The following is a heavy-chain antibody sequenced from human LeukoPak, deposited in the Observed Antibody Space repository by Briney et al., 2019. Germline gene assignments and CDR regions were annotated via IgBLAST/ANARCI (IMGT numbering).Heavy chain of an antibody. Sequence: SETLSLTCTVSGGSSSSSSYYWGWIRQPPGKGLEWIGSIYYSGSTYYNPSLKSRVTISVDTSKNQFSLKLSSVTAADTAVYYCARPPSVFSSSWYNAFDIWGQGTMVTVSS. CDR3: ARPPSVFSSSWYNAFDI. V-gene: IGHV4-39*01. CDR2: IYYSGST. J-gene: IGHJ3*02. D-gene: IGHD6-13*01. CDR1: GGSSSSSSYY.